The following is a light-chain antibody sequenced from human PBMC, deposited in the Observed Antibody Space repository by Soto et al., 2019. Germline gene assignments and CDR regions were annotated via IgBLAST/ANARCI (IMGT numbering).Light chain of an antibody. Sequence: QSALTQPPSASGSPGQSVAISCTGTSSDVGGYNYVSWYQQHPGKAPKLMIYEVHKRPSGVPDRFSGSKSSNTASLTVSGLQAEDEADYYCSSYAGSSNVFGTGSKLTVL. CDR3: SSYAGSSNV. CDR1: SSDVGGYNY. J-gene: IGLJ1*01. CDR2: EVH. V-gene: IGLV2-8*01.